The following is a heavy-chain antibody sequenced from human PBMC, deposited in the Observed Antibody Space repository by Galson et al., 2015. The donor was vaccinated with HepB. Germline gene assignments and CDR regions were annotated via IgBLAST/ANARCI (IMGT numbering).Heavy chain of an antibody. Sequence: SLRLSCAASGFTFSDYYMTWIRQAPGKGLEWVSYISSSSSYTNYADSVKGRFTISRDNAKTSLYLQMNSLRAEDTAVYYCARGGYYGSGDRLGFDPWGQGTLVTVSS. J-gene: IGHJ5*02. D-gene: IGHD3-10*01. CDR3: ARGGYYGSGDRLGFDP. CDR2: ISSSSSYT. CDR1: GFTFSDYY. V-gene: IGHV3-11*06.